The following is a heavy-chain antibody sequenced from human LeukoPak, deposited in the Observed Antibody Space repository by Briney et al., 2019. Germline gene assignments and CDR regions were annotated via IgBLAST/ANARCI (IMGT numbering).Heavy chain of an antibody. V-gene: IGHV1-3*03. Sequence: GASVKVSCKASGYTFTSYAMHWVRQAPGQRLEWMGWINAGNGNTKYSQEFQGRVTITRDTSASTAYMELSSLRSEDMAVYYCARGPYYDILTGYYPAPDYWGQGTLVTVSS. D-gene: IGHD3-9*01. J-gene: IGHJ4*02. CDR3: ARGPYYDILTGYYPAPDY. CDR1: GYTFTSYA. CDR2: INAGNGNT.